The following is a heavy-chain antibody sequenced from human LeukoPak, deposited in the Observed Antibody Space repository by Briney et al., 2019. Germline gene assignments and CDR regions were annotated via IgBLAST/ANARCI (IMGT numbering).Heavy chain of an antibody. D-gene: IGHD2-15*01. CDR1: GYSISSGYY. CDR2: IYHSGSA. Sequence: SETLSLTCTVSGYSISSGYYWGWIRQPPGKGLEWIGSIYHSGSAYYNPSLKSRVTISVDTSKNQFSLKLSSVTAADTAVYYCARVVAAVSLDYFDYWGQGTLVTVSS. V-gene: IGHV4-38-2*02. J-gene: IGHJ4*02. CDR3: ARVVAAVSLDYFDY.